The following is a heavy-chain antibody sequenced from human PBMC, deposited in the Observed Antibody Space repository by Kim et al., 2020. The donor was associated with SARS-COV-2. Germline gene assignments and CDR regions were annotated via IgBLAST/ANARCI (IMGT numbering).Heavy chain of an antibody. J-gene: IGHJ5*02. D-gene: IGHD2-2*01. V-gene: IGHV4-31*03. CDR3: ARVGCSSTSCYGARSYNWFDP. CDR2: IYYSGST. Sequence: SETLSLTCTVSGGSISSGGYYWSWIRQHPGKGLEWIGYIYYSGSTYYNPSLKSRVTISVDTSKNQFSLKLSSVTAADTAVYYCARVGCSSTSCYGARSYNWFDPWGQGTLVTVSS. CDR1: GGSISSGGYY.